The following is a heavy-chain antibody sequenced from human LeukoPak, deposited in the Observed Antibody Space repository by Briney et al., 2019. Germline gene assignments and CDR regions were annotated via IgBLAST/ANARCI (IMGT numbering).Heavy chain of an antibody. CDR3: ARLASLYDSSGYYWGDY. D-gene: IGHD3-22*01. Sequence: SVKVSCKASGGTFSSYAISWVRQAPGQGLEWMGGIIPIFGTANYAQKFQGRVTMTRDTSISTAYMELSRLRSDDTAVYYCARLASLYDSSGYYWGDYWGQGTLVTVSS. V-gene: IGHV1-69*05. CDR1: GGTFSSYA. J-gene: IGHJ4*02. CDR2: IIPIFGTA.